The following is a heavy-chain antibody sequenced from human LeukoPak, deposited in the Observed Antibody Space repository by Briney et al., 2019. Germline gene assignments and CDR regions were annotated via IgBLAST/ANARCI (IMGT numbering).Heavy chain of an antibody. J-gene: IGHJ4*02. D-gene: IGHD6-19*01. V-gene: IGHV6-1*01. CDR2: TYYRSKWYN. CDR1: GDSVSSNNGA. Sequence: SQTLSLTCAISGDSVSSNNGAWNWIRQSPSRGLEWLGRTYYRSKWYNEYAVSMRGRMTINADTSKNQFSLQLNSVTPEDTDIYYCARDVATSGWYTFDYWGQGTLVTVSS. CDR3: ARDVATSGWYTFDY.